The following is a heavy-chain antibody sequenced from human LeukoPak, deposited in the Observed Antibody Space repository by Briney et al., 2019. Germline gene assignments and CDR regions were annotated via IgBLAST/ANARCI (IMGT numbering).Heavy chain of an antibody. V-gene: IGHV3-15*01. J-gene: IGHJ6*03. Sequence: GGSLRLSCAASGYTFSNAWTSWVRQAPGKGLEWVGRIKRKTDGRTTDYAAPVRGRFTMSRDDTKNTLYLQMNRLKNKDTSVSYCTRDLRCSGGSCYCAPYYYYYYMDVWGKGTTVSVSS. CDR2: IKRKTDGRTT. D-gene: IGHD2-15*01. CDR1: GYTFSNAW. CDR3: TRDLRCSGGSCYCAPYYYYYYMDV.